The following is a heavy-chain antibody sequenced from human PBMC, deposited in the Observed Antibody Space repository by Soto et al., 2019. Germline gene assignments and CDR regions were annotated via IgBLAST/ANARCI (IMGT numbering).Heavy chain of an antibody. J-gene: IGHJ6*02. Sequence: QVQLVQSGAEVKKSGASVKVSCKASGYTFTSYYMHWVRQAPGQGLEWMGIINPSGGSTSYAQKFQGRVTMTRDTSTSTVYMELSSLRSEDTAVYYCARGGYCSGVSCHSDYYGMDVWGQGTTVTVSS. D-gene: IGHD2-15*01. CDR2: INPSGGST. CDR1: GYTFTSYY. CDR3: ARGGYCSGVSCHSDYYGMDV. V-gene: IGHV1-46*03.